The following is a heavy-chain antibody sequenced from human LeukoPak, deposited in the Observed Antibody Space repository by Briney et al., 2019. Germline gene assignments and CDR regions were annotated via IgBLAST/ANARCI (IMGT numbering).Heavy chain of an antibody. CDR3: ARLRGGYDFWSGYYTFDY. CDR2: IYYSGST. D-gene: IGHD3-3*01. Sequence: PSETLSLTCTVSGGSIGSYYWSWIRQPPGKGLEWIGYIYYSGSTNYNPSLKSRVTISVDTSKNQFSLKLSSVTAADTAVYYCARLRGGYDFWSGYYTFDYWGQGTLVTVSS. CDR1: GGSIGSYY. V-gene: IGHV4-59*08. J-gene: IGHJ4*02.